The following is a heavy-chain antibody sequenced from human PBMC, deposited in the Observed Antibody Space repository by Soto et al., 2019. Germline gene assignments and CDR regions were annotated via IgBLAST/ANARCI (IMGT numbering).Heavy chain of an antibody. V-gene: IGHV4-4*02. J-gene: IGHJ4*02. CDR2: IYRTGST. CDR3: ASRDPGTSVDY. Sequence: SETLSLTCAVSGGSFTSNNWWTWVRQPPGQGLEWIGEIYRTGSTNYNPSLKSRVTISLDKSENQFSLKVTALTAADTAVYYCASRDPGTSVDYWGQGTLVTVSS. D-gene: IGHD1-7*01. CDR1: GGSFTSNNW.